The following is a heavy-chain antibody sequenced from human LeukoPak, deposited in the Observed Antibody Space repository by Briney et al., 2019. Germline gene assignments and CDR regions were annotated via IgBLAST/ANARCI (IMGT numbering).Heavy chain of an antibody. J-gene: IGHJ6*02. D-gene: IGHD2-2*01. CDR2: IKQDGNEK. V-gene: IGHV3-7*01. CDR1: GFTFSSCW. CDR3: FLVEYGMDV. Sequence: RGSLRLSCAASGFTFSSCWMSWVRQAPGKGLEWVANIKQDGNEKYYVDSVKGRFTISRDNAKSSLYLQMNSLRAEDTAVYYCFLVEYGMDVWGQGTTVTVSS.